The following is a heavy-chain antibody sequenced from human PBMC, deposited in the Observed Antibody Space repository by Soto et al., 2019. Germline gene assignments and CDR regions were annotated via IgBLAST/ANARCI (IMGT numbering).Heavy chain of an antibody. D-gene: IGHD3-16*01. CDR2: IIPILGIA. CDR3: ARDGGAGGSIRP. V-gene: IGHV1-69*08. J-gene: IGHJ5*02. Sequence: QVQLVQSGAEVKKPGSSVKVYCKASGGTFSSYTISWVRQAPGQGLEWMGRIIPILGIANYAQKFQGRVTITADKSTSTAYMELSSLRSEDTAVYYCARDGGAGGSIRPWGQGTLVTVSS. CDR1: GGTFSSYT.